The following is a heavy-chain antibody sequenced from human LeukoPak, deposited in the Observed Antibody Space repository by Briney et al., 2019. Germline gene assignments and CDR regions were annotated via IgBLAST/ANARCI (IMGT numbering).Heavy chain of an antibody. J-gene: IGHJ4*02. D-gene: IGHD5-18*01. V-gene: IGHV1-2*02. CDR1: GYTFTVYY. CDR2: INPNSGGT. CDR3: ARERGLDTAMVHFDY. Sequence: ASVKVSCKASGYTFTVYYMHWVRQAPGQGLGWMGWINPNSGGTNYAQKLQGRVTMTRDTSISTAYMELSRLRSEDTAVYYCARERGLDTAMVHFDYWGQGTVVTVSS.